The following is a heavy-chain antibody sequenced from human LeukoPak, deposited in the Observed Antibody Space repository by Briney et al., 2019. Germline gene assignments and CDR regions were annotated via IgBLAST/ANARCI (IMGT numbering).Heavy chain of an antibody. V-gene: IGHV3-33*01. J-gene: IGHJ4*02. CDR1: GFTFSSYG. D-gene: IGHD3-22*01. CDR2: IWYDGSNK. CDR3: ARDLYYDSSGFEY. Sequence: GGSLRLSCAASGFTFSSYGMHWVRQAPGMGLEWVAVIWYDGSNKYYADSVKGRFTISRDNSKNTLYLQMNSLRAEDTAVYYCARDLYYDSSGFEYWGQGTLVTVSS.